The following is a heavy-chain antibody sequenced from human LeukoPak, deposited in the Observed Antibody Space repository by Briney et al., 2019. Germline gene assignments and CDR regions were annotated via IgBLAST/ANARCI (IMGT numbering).Heavy chain of an antibody. D-gene: IGHD3-22*01. J-gene: IGHJ4*02. CDR2: ISGSGGST. V-gene: IGHV3-23*01. CDR1: GLSFSHSF. Sequence: GGSLRLSCAGPGLSFSHSFMSWVRQAPGKGLEWVSAISGSGGSTYYADSVKGRFTISRDNSKNTLYLQMNSLRAEDTAVYYCAKDRSPKIGITMIVVVITFDYWGQGTLITVSS. CDR3: AKDRSPKIGITMIVVVITFDY.